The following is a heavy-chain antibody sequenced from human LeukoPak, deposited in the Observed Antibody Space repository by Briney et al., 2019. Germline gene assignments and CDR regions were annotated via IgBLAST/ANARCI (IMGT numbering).Heavy chain of an antibody. D-gene: IGHD3-22*01. CDR1: GGSISSYY. Sequence: PSETLSLTCTVSGGSISSYYWSWIRQPAGKGLEWIGRIYTSGSTNYNPSLKSRVTMSVDTSKNQFSLELSSVAAADTAVYYCARDPSYYDSSGYERPGDYWGQGTLVTVSS. V-gene: IGHV4-4*07. CDR2: IYTSGST. J-gene: IGHJ4*02. CDR3: ARDPSYYDSSGYERPGDY.